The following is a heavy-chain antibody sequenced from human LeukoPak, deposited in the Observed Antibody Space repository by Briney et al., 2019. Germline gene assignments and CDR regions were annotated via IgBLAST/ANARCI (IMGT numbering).Heavy chain of an antibody. Sequence: GGSLRLSCAASGFTFSAFAMTWVRQTPEKGLEWVSSITGNHHSRYNTDSVQGRFTISRDNSKNTLYLQMNSLRADDTAIYYCTKDPNGDYVGAFAPWGQGNLVTVSS. CDR1: GFTFSAFA. CDR3: TKDPNGDYVGAFAP. J-gene: IGHJ5*02. D-gene: IGHD4-17*01. CDR2: ITGNHHSR. V-gene: IGHV3-23*01.